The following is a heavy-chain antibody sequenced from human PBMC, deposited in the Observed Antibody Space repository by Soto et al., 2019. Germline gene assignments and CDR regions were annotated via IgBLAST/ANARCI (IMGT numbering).Heavy chain of an antibody. Sequence: QVQLVGSGGGVVQPGRSLRLSCAASGFTFSSYGMHWVRQAPGKGLEWVAVISYDGSNKYYADSVKGRFTISRDNSKNTLYLQMNSLRAEDTAVYYCAKIGAYYYDSSGYHFYTPPPFDYWGQGTLVTVSS. J-gene: IGHJ4*02. D-gene: IGHD3-22*01. CDR3: AKIGAYYYDSSGYHFYTPPPFDY. CDR2: ISYDGSNK. V-gene: IGHV3-30*18. CDR1: GFTFSSYG.